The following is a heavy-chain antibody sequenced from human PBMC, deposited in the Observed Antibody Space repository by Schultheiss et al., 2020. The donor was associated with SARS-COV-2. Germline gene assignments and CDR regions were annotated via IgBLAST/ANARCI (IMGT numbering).Heavy chain of an antibody. V-gene: IGHV1-2*02. Sequence: ASVKVSCKASGYTLTGYYMHWVRQAPGQGLEWMGWINPNSGGTNYAQKFQGGVTMTWDTSISTAYVDLSSLTSDDTAVYYCARDPFERRPSLDDWGQGTLVTVSS. CDR2: INPNSGGT. J-gene: IGHJ4*02. CDR1: GYTLTGYY. CDR3: ARDPFERRPSLDD. D-gene: IGHD3-16*01.